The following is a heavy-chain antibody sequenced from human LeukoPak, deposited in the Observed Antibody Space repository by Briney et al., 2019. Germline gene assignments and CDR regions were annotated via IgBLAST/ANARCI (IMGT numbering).Heavy chain of an antibody. V-gene: IGHV3-23*01. CDR3: AKDTEFRIAARDY. Sequence: TGGSLRLSCAASGFTFSSYAMSWVRQAPGKGLEWVSAISGSGSSTYYADSVKGRFTISRDNSKNTLSLQMNSLRAEDTAVYYCAKDTEFRIAARDYWGQGTLVTVSS. J-gene: IGHJ4*02. CDR2: ISGSGSST. D-gene: IGHD6-6*01. CDR1: GFTFSSYA.